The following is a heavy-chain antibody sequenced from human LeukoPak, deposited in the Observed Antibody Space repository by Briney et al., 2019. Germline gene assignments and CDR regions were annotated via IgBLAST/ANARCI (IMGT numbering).Heavy chain of an antibody. Sequence: ASVKVSCKASGYTFTSYYMHWVRQAPGQGLEWMGIINTSGGSTRYAQKFQGRVTMTRDMSTSTVYMELSSLRSEDTAVYYCAREDGNWNQNNWFDPWGQGTLVTVSS. D-gene: IGHD1-1*01. V-gene: IGHV1-46*01. CDR2: INTSGGST. CDR1: GYTFTSYY. J-gene: IGHJ5*02. CDR3: AREDGNWNQNNWFDP.